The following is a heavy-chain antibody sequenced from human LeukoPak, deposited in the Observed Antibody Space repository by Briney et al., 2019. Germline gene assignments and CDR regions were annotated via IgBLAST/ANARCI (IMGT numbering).Heavy chain of an antibody. V-gene: IGHV3-30-3*01. CDR3: AREGYCSSTSCYGLDY. CDR1: GFTFSSYA. J-gene: IGHJ4*02. Sequence: GGSLRLSCAASGFTFSSYAMHWVRQAPGKGLEWVAVISYDGSNKYYADSVKGRFTISRDNSKNTLYLQMNSLRAEDTAVYYCAREGYCSSTSCYGLDYWGQGTLVTVSS. D-gene: IGHD2-2*01. CDR2: ISYDGSNK.